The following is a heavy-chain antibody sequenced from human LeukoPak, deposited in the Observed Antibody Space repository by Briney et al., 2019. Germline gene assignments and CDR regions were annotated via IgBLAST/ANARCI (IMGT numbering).Heavy chain of an antibody. CDR2: ISAYNGNT. CDR1: GGTFSSYA. D-gene: IGHD2-2*01. V-gene: IGHV1-18*01. Sequence: ASVKVSCKASGGTFSSYAISWVRQAPGQGLEWMGWISAYNGNTNYAQKLQGRVTMTTDTSTSTAYMELRSLRSDDTAVYYCARELLGYCSSTSCFRSYFDYWGQGTLVTVSS. J-gene: IGHJ4*02. CDR3: ARELLGYCSSTSCFRSYFDY.